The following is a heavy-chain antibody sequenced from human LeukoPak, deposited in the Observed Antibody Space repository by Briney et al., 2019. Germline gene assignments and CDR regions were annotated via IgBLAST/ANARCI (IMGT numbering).Heavy chain of an antibody. CDR2: ISDSGGSI. V-gene: IGHV3-23*01. CDR3: AREVPCFDY. J-gene: IGHJ4*02. CDR1: GPTFGNYA. Sequence: GGSLRLSCAASGPTFGNYAMSWVRQAPGKGLEWVSTISDSGGSIYYADSVKGRFTISRDNSKITLYLQMTSLRAEDTAVYFCAREVPCFDYWGQGTLVTVSS. D-gene: IGHD4/OR15-4a*01.